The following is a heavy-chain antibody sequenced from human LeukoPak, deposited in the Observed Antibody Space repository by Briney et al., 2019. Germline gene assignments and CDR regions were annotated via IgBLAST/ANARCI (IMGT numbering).Heavy chain of an antibody. J-gene: IGHJ6*02. CDR3: ARVPQYYDFWSGYYTNYYYGMDV. Sequence: ASVKVSCKASGYTFTSYDINWVRQATGQGLEWMGWMNPNSGNTGYAQKFQGRVTMTRSTSISTAYMELSSLRSEDTAVYYCARVPQYYDFWSGYYTNYYYGMDVWGQGTTVTVSS. V-gene: IGHV1-8*01. CDR2: MNPNSGNT. D-gene: IGHD3-3*01. CDR1: GYTFTSYD.